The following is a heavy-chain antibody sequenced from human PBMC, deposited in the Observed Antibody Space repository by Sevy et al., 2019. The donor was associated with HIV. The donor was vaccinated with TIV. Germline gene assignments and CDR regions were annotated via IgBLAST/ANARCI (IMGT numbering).Heavy chain of an antibody. CDR3: ARVWTTMVRGVHGY. V-gene: IGHV3-11*01. D-gene: IGHD3-10*01. CDR1: VFTFSDYY. Sequence: GGSLRLSCAASVFTFSDYYMSWIRQAPGKGLEWVSYISSSGSTIYYADSVKGRFTISRDNAKNSLYLQMNSLRAEDTAVYYCARVWTTMVRGVHGYWGQGTLVTVSS. J-gene: IGHJ4*02. CDR2: ISSSGSTI.